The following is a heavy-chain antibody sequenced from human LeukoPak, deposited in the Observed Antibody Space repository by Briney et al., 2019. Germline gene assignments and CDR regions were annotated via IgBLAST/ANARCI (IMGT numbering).Heavy chain of an antibody. CDR3: ARGLRSAKGPGSYGYSVGY. V-gene: IGHV1-2*02. D-gene: IGHD5-18*01. J-gene: IGHJ4*02. CDR1: GYTFTGYY. Sequence: GASVTVSCKASGYTFTGYYMHWVRQAPGQGLEWMGWINPNSGGTNYAQKFQGRVTMTRDTSISTAYMELSRLRSDDTAVYYCARGLRSAKGPGSYGYSVGYWGQGTLVTVSS. CDR2: INPNSGGT.